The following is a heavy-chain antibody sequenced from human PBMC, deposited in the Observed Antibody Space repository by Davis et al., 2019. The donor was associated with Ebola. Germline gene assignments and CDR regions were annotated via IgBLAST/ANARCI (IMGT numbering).Heavy chain of an antibody. Sequence: MPSETLSLTCTVSGGSISSDDYYWSWIRQHPGKGLEWIGYIYYNGNPYYNPSLKSRVTISVDTSKNQFPLKLSSVTAADTAVYYCARAYCGGDCYLNAEYFQRWGQGTLVTVSS. CDR3: ARAYCGGDCYLNAEYFQR. V-gene: IGHV4-31*03. J-gene: IGHJ1*01. CDR1: GGSISSDDYY. CDR2: IYYNGNP. D-gene: IGHD2-21*02.